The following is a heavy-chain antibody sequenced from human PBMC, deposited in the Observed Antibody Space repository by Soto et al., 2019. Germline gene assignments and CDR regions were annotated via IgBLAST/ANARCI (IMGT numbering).Heavy chain of an antibody. CDR2: IDHSGST. Sequence: QVQLQQWGTGLLKPSETLSLTCAVYGGSFRGYYWTWIRQPPGKGQEWIGEIDHSGSTNYNPSLKSRVTISVDTSKNQFSLKLASVTAADTAVYYCARVEYTYNYRGLDYWGQGTLVTVSS. J-gene: IGHJ4*02. CDR3: ARVEYTYNYRGLDY. CDR1: GGSFRGYY. V-gene: IGHV4-34*01. D-gene: IGHD3-16*01.